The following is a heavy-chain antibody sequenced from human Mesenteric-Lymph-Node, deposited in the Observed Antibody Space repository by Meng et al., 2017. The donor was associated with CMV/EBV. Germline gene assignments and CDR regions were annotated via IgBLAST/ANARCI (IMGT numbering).Heavy chain of an antibody. Sequence: GESLKISCTASGFTFGDYAMSWVRQAPGKGLEWVGFIRSKAYGGTTEYAASVKGRFTISRDDSKSIAYLQMNSLKTEDTAVYYCTTDRADIVVVPFDYWGQGTLVTVSS. D-gene: IGHD2-2*01. CDR3: TTDRADIVVVPFDY. V-gene: IGHV3-49*04. CDR1: GFTFGDYA. CDR2: IRSKAYGGTT. J-gene: IGHJ4*02.